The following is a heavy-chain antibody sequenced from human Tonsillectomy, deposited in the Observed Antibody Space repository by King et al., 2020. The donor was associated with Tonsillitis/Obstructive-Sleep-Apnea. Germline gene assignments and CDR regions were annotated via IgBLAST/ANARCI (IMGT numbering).Heavy chain of an antibody. V-gene: IGHV3-30*01. Sequence: VQLVESGGGVVQPGRSLRLSCAASGFTFSSYAMHWVRQAPGKGLEWVAVISYDGNNKYYADSVKGRFTISRDNSKNTLYLQMNSLRAEETAVYSCARDGGDGDPFYYFDYWGQGTLVSVPS. CDR2: ISYDGNNK. J-gene: IGHJ4*02. D-gene: IGHD4-17*01. CDR3: ARDGGDGDPFYYFDY. CDR1: GFTFSSYA.